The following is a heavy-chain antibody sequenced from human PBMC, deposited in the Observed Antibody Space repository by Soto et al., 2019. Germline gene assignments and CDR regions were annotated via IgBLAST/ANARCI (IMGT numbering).Heavy chain of an antibody. CDR1: GESISSGGYY. D-gene: IGHD6-6*01. J-gene: IGHJ4*02. CDR3: ARASSSSSAAAY. CDR2: IYDSESA. V-gene: IGHV4-31*03. Sequence: QVQLQESGPGLVKASQTLSLICSVSGESISSGGYYWSWIRHHPGKGLEWIGYIYDSESAYYNPSLKGRVTISLDTSKNHFAMKLSSVTAAETAVYSCARASSSSSAAAYWGKGTLITVSS.